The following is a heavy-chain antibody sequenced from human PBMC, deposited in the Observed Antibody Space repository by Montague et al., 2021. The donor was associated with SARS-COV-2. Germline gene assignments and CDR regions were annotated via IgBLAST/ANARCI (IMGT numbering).Heavy chain of an antibody. V-gene: IGHV4-39*07. D-gene: IGHD3-9*01. CDR1: GGCISSSSCE. CDR3: ARDGSLRFEILIGLRHYYYGMDV. Sequence: SETLSLTCTGDGGCISSSSCEWGGIRQPSGKGLAWTGGMYYGGSTYYNPSLKSRVTISVDTSKNQFSLKLSSVTAADTAVYYCARDGSLRFEILIGLRHYYYGMDVWGQGTTVTVSS. J-gene: IGHJ6*02. CDR2: MYYGGST.